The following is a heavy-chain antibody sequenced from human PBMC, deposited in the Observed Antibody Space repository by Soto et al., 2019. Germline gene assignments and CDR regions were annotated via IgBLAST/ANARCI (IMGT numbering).Heavy chain of an antibody. CDR1: GFTFSNAW. Sequence: GGSLRLSCAASGFTFSNAWMNWVRQAPGKGLEWVGRIKSKTDGGTTDYAAPVKGRFTISRDDSKNTLYLQMNSLKTEDTAVYYCTTPLGDYYDSSFDYWGQGTLVTVSS. CDR3: TTPLGDYYDSSFDY. CDR2: IKSKTDGGTT. V-gene: IGHV3-15*07. D-gene: IGHD3-22*01. J-gene: IGHJ4*02.